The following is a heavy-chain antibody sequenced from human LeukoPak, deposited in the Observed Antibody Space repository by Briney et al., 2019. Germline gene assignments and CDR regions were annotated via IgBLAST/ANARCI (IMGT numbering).Heavy chain of an antibody. J-gene: IGHJ3*02. CDR1: GGSISCGDYY. CDR3: ATMAYYYDSSGSYAFDI. V-gene: IGHV4-30-4*01. D-gene: IGHD3-22*01. CDR2: IYYSGST. Sequence: SETLSLTCTASGGSISCGDYYWSWIRQPPGKGLEWIGYIYYSGSTYYNPSLKSRVTISVDTSKNQFSLKLSSVTAADTAVYYCATMAYYYDSSGSYAFDIWGQGTMVTVSS.